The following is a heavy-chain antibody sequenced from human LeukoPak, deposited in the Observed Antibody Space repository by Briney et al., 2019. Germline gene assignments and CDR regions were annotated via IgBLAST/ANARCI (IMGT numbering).Heavy chain of an antibody. J-gene: IGHJ4*02. D-gene: IGHD6-13*01. CDR1: GFAFSSCW. V-gene: IGHV3-74*01. CDR2: INGDGSST. CDR3: VRGTTYSSTKADF. Sequence: GGSLRLFCAASGFAFSSCWMHWVRHAPGKGLVWVSRINGDGSSTGYADSVKGRLTISRDNANNMMYLQMDSLRAEDSATYYCVRGTTYSSTKADFWGQGTLVTVSS.